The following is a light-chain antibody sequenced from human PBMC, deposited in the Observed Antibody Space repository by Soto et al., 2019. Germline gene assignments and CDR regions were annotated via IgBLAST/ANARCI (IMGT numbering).Light chain of an antibody. V-gene: IGKV3-11*01. CDR3: QQRSNWPPVT. CDR1: QSINRH. CDR2: DAS. Sequence: EVVLTQSPATLSLSQGERATLSCRASQSINRHLAWYRQKPGQAPRLLIYDASNRATGIPARFSGSGSGTDFTLTISSLEPEDFGVYYCQQRSNWPPVTFGQGTRLEIK. J-gene: IGKJ5*01.